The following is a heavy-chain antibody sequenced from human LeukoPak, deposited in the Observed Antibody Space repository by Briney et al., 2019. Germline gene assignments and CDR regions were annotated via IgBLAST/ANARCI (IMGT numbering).Heavy chain of an antibody. V-gene: IGHV3-7*04. D-gene: IGHD5-12*01. Sequence: GGSLRLSCAASGFTFSSYWMSWVRQAPGKGLEWVANIKQDGSEKYYVDSVKGRFTISRDNAKNSLYLQMNSLRAEDTAVYYCARGYSGYDYWYFDLWGRGTLVTVSS. CDR1: GFTFSSYW. J-gene: IGHJ2*01. CDR3: ARGYSGYDYWYFDL. CDR2: IKQDGSEK.